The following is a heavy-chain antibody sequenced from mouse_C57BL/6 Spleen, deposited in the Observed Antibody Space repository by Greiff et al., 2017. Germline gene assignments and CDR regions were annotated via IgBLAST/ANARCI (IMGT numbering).Heavy chain of an antibody. V-gene: IGHV1-55*01. D-gene: IGHD2-5*01. CDR1: GYTFTSYW. J-gene: IGHJ2*01. Sequence: QVQLQQSGAELVKPGASVKMSCTASGYTFTSYWITWVKQRPGQGLEWIGDIYPGSGSTNYNEKFKSKATLTVDTSSSTAYMQLSSLTSEDSAVYYCAREYSNYYYFDYWGQGTTLTVSS. CDR2: IYPGSGST. CDR3: AREYSNYYYFDY.